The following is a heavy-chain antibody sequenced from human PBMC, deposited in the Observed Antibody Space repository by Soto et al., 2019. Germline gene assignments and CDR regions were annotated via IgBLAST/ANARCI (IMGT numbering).Heavy chain of an antibody. J-gene: IGHJ6*03. CDR1: GFAFSDSF. D-gene: IGHD3-10*01. CDR3: AGSETASNRYHHKGR. V-gene: IGHV3-11*01. Sequence: QVQLVESGGGLVKPGGSLRLSCTASGFAFSDSFMSWIRQAPGKGLEWVSYISDKGDTIYYANSVKGRFTISRENAQDSPEPQMTRLGAEDTARLYFAGSETASNRYHHKGRWGKGTTVTVSS. CDR2: ISDKGDTI.